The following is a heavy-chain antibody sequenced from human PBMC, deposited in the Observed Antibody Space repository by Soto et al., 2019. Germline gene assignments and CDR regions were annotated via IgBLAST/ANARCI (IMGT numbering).Heavy chain of an antibody. CDR2: ISYDGRNE. CDR1: GFTFNNYA. J-gene: IGHJ4*02. Sequence: PGGSLRLSCAASGFTFNNYAIHWVRQAPGKGLEWVAIISYDGRNEYFADSVKGRFTISRDNSKSTLYLQMSSLRADDTDVYYCAKVLSPFVVVTATDYWGLGTLVTVSS. D-gene: IGHD2-21*02. CDR3: AKVLSPFVVVTATDY. V-gene: IGHV3-30*18.